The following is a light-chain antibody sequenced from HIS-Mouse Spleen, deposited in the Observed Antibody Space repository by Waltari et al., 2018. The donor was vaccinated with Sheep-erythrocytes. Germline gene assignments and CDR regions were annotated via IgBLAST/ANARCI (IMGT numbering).Light chain of an antibody. Sequence: SYELTQPPSVSVSPGQTASITCSGDKLGDKYACWYQQKPGHSPVLVIYQDSKRPSGIRERFSGSNSGNTATLTISGTQAMDEADYYCQAWDSSTVVFGGGTKLTVL. V-gene: IGLV3-1*01. J-gene: IGLJ2*01. CDR3: QAWDSSTVV. CDR2: QDS. CDR1: KLGDKY.